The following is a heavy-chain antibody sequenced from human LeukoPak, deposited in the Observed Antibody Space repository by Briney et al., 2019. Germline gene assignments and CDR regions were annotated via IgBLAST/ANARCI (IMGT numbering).Heavy chain of an antibody. D-gene: IGHD3-9*01. CDR1: GYTFTNYD. Sequence: ASVKVSCKASGYTFTNYDVNWVRQATGQGLEWMGWMNPNSGNTGYAQKFQGRVTMTRNTSISTAYMELSSLRSEDTAVYYCARGLYDILYYYGMDVWGQGTTVTVSS. V-gene: IGHV1-8*02. J-gene: IGHJ6*02. CDR3: ARGLYDILYYYGMDV. CDR2: MNPNSGNT.